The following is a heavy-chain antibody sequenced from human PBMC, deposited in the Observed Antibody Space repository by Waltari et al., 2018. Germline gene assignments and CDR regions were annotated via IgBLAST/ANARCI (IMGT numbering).Heavy chain of an antibody. CDR3: ARRGDCSSTSGYIVDWYFDL. D-gene: IGHD2-2*02. Sequence: QVPLQESGPGLVKASETLSLTCSVSGGSISSYYWSWIRQPPGKGLEWIGNIYYSGGTNCNPALESRVTISVDTSKHQFSLKLRSVTAADTAVYFCARRGDCSSTSGYIVDWYFDLWGRGTLVTVSS. V-gene: IGHV4-59*08. CDR1: GGSISSYY. J-gene: IGHJ2*01. CDR2: IYYSGGT.